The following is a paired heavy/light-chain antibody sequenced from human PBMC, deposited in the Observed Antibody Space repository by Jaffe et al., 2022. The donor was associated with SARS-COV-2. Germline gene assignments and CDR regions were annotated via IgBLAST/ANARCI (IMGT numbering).Heavy chain of an antibody. Sequence: EVQLVESGGGLVQPGGSLRLSCAASGFTFRTFWMTWVRQAPGKGLEWVANINQDGDDKSYGGSVEGRFTISRDNAKNSLYLQMNSLRAEDTAVYYCAKESLPWYDSSGYTDWGQGTLVTVSS. CDR1: GFTFRTFW. CDR3: AKESLPWYDSSGYTD. CDR2: INQDGDDK. J-gene: IGHJ4*02. V-gene: IGHV3-7*03. D-gene: IGHD3-22*01.
Light chain of an antibody. CDR3: SSYTSTSTVL. Sequence: QSALTQPASVSGSPGQSITISCTGTRNDIGDYNYVSWYQQHPGKAPKLLIYDVTTRPSGVSYRFSGSKSGNTASLTISGLQAEDEADYYCSSYTSTSTVLFGGGTKLTVL. CDR1: RNDIGDYNY. CDR2: DVT. J-gene: IGLJ3*02. V-gene: IGLV2-14*01.